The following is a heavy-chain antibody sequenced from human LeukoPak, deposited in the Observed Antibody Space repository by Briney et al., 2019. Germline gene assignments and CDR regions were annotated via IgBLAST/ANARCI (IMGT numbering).Heavy chain of an antibody. CDR3: TRGILGYCSSTSCRYFDY. CDR1: GGSFSGYY. J-gene: IGHJ4*02. D-gene: IGHD2-2*01. V-gene: IGHV4-34*01. CDR2: INHSGST. Sequence: PSETLSLTCAVYGGSFSGYYWSWMRQPPGKGLEGMGEINHSGSTNYNPSLKSRVTISVDTSKNQFSLKLSSVTAADTAVYYCTRGILGYCSSTSCRYFDYWGQGTLVTVSS.